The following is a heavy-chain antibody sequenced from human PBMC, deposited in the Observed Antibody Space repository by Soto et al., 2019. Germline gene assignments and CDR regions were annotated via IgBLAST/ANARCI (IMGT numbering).Heavy chain of an antibody. CDR2: ISSSSSYI. Sequence: SGGSLRLSCAASGFTFSSYSMNWVRQAPEKGLEWVSSISSSSSYIYYADSVKGRFTISRDNAKNSLYLQMNSLRAEDTAVYYCASDGLYCSGGSCYRVDWGQGTLVTVSS. V-gene: IGHV3-21*01. CDR3: ASDGLYCSGGSCYRVD. J-gene: IGHJ4*02. CDR1: GFTFSSYS. D-gene: IGHD2-15*01.